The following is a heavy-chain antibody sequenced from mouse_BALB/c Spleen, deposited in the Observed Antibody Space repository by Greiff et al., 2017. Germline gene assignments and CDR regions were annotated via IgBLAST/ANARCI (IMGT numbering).Heavy chain of an antibody. D-gene: IGHD1-1*01. Sequence: EVKLVESGGGLVKPGGSLKLSCAASGFTFSSYTMSCVRQTPGKRLEWVATISSGGSYTYYPDSVKGRFTITRDNAKNTLYLQMSSLKSEDTAMYYCKRDLYYGSISLGFDVWGAGTTVTVSS. V-gene: IGHV5-6-4*01. CDR2: ISSGGSYT. J-gene: IGHJ1*01. CDR3: KRDLYYGSISLGFDV. CDR1: GFTFSSYT.